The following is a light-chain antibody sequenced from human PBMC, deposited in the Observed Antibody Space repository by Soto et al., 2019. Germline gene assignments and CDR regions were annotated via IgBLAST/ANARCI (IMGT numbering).Light chain of an antibody. CDR2: EDT. Sequence: QSALTQPASESGSPGQSITISCTGTSSDVGSYDLVSWYQQPPGKAPKLMIYEDTKRPSGISTRFSGSKSGNAASLTISGLQAEDEADYYCCSYAGSGTFVFGTGTKVTVL. V-gene: IGLV2-23*01. J-gene: IGLJ1*01. CDR3: CSYAGSGTFV. CDR1: SSDVGSYDL.